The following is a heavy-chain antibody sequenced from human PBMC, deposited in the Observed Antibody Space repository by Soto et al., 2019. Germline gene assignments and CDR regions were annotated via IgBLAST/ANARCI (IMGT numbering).Heavy chain of an antibody. CDR1: GFTFSSYE. CDR2: ISSSGSTI. J-gene: IGHJ5*02. D-gene: IGHD3-3*01. Sequence: EVQLVEAGGGLVQPGGSLRLSCAASGFTFSSYEMNWVRQAPGKGREWVSYISSSGSTIYYADSVKGRFTISRDNAKNSLYLQMNSLRAEDTAVYYCARVDYDFWSGLGGWFDPWGQGTLVTVSS. V-gene: IGHV3-48*03. CDR3: ARVDYDFWSGLGGWFDP.